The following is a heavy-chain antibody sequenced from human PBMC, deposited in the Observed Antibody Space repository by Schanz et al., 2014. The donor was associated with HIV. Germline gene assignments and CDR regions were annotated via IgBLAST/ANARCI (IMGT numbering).Heavy chain of an antibody. CDR3: ARTYTGDWSTGAD. Sequence: QVQLVQSGAEVKKPGSSVKVFCRASGGTFINYAFSWVRQAPGQGLEWMGGIIPLFGTSNYAQKFQGRATSTADESTSTAYMELSSLRSEDTAVYYCARTYTGDWSTGADWGQGTLVTVSS. CDR2: IIPLFGTS. V-gene: IGHV1-69*01. D-gene: IGHD2-21*02. J-gene: IGHJ4*02. CDR1: GGTFINYA.